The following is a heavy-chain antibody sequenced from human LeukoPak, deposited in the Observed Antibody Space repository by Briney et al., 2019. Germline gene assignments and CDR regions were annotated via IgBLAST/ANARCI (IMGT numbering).Heavy chain of an antibody. CDR3: ARRVKQLWYFDL. D-gene: IGHD6-13*01. J-gene: IGHJ2*01. V-gene: IGHV1-8*01. CDR1: GYTFTSYD. CDR2: MNPNSGDT. Sequence: GASVKVSCKASGYTFTSYDISWARQATGQGLEWMGWMNPNSGDTGYAQQFQGRVTMTRNTSISTAYMELSSLRSEDTAVYYCARRVKQLWYFDLWGRGTQVTVSS.